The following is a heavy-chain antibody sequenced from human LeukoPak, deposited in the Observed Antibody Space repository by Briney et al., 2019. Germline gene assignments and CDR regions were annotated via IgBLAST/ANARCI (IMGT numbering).Heavy chain of an antibody. D-gene: IGHD3-22*01. J-gene: IGHJ1*01. CDR3: ARGYYDSSGYYDSAGAEYFQH. CDR1: GGSISSYY. CDR2: IYYSGST. Sequence: SETLSLTCTVSGGSISSYYWSWIRQPPGKGLEWIGYIYYSGSTNYNPSLKSRVTISVDTSKNQFSLKLSSVTAADTAVYYCARGYYDSSGYYDSAGAEYFQHWGQGTLVTVSS. V-gene: IGHV4-59*01.